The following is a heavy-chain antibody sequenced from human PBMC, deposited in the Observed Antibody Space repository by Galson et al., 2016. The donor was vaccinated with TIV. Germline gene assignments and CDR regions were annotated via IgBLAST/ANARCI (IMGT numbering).Heavy chain of an antibody. CDR1: GYTFTSYD. CDR3: ERVGYHDYVGRTYRDYY. J-gene: IGHJ4*02. D-gene: IGHD3-16*02. V-gene: IGHV1-8*01. Sequence: SVKVSCKASGYTFTSYDIVWVRQATGQGLEWMGWINPIIGDPGYAQKFQGRITITRSVSIRTAYMELTSLTPGDTAVYYCERVGYHDYVGRTYRDYYWWQGTLVTVAS. CDR2: INPIIGDP.